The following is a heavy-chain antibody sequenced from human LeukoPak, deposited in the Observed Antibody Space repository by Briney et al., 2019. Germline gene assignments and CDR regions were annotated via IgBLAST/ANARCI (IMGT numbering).Heavy chain of an antibody. CDR1: GGSISSYY. CDR2: IYYSGST. D-gene: IGHD3-22*01. CDR3: ARVRGYDSSGYSPYYYYYYMDV. V-gene: IGHV4-59*01. Sequence: KPSETLSLTCTVSGGSISSYYWSWIRQPPGKGLEWIGYIYYSGSTNYNPSLKSRVTISVDTSKNQFSLKLSSVTAADTAVYYCARVRGYDSSGYSPYYYYYYMDVWGKGTTVTVSS. J-gene: IGHJ6*03.